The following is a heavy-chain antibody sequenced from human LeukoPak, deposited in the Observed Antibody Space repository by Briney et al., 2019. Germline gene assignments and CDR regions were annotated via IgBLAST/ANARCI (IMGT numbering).Heavy chain of an antibody. CDR3: ARDLAVSGLGDNF. CDR1: GYTFTTLD. V-gene: IGHV1-8*02. D-gene: IGHD1-20*01. J-gene: IGHJ4*02. CDR2: INPKSGNT. Sequence: ASVKVSCKASGYTFTTLDINWVRQATGQGLEWMGWINPKSGNTGHAQKFQGRLTMTWDTSTGTLYMELSNLRSEDTAVYYCARDLAVSGLGDNFWGQGTLVTVSS.